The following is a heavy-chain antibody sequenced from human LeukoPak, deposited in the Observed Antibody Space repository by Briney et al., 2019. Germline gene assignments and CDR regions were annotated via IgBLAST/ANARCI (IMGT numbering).Heavy chain of an antibody. CDR3: ARGVVVVAATPPWFDP. V-gene: IGHV3-33*08. CDR1: GFIFSSYD. D-gene: IGHD2-15*01. Sequence: GGSLRLSCEASGFIFSSYDMHWVRQAPGKGLEWVAFIKFDGSNKYYADSVKGRFIISRDNSKNTLYLQMNSLRAEDTAVYYCARGVVVVAATPPWFDPWGQGTLVTVSS. CDR2: IKFDGSNK. J-gene: IGHJ5*02.